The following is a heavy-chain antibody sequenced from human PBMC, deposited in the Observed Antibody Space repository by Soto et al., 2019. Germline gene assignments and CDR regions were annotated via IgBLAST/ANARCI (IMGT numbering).Heavy chain of an antibody. CDR1: GFSLSTSAVG. CDR3: GHSKGLEAAGPDRKNVFHY. CDR2: IYWDDDK. J-gene: IGHJ4*02. Sequence: QITLKESGPALVKPTQTLTLTCTFSGFSLSTSAVGVGWIRQPPGKALEWLAMIYWDDDKRYSPSLKSRLTITKDTSKNQVVLTMTSMDPVDTATYYCGHSKGLEAAGPDRKNVFHYWGQGIMVTVSS. V-gene: IGHV2-5*02. D-gene: IGHD6-25*01.